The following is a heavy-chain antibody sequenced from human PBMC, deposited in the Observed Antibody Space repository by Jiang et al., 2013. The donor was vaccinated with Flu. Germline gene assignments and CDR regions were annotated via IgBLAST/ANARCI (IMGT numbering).Heavy chain of an antibody. CDR1: GFTFSSYW. J-gene: IGHJ6*02. D-gene: IGHD3-9*01. CDR3: ARDDILTGYYMCMDV. V-gene: IGHV3-7*01. Sequence: ASGFTFSSYWMSWVRQAPGKGLEWVANIKQDGSEKYYVDSVKGRFTISRDNAKNSLYLQMNSLRAEDTAVYYCARDDILTGYYMCMDVWGQGTTVTVSS. CDR2: IKQDGSEK.